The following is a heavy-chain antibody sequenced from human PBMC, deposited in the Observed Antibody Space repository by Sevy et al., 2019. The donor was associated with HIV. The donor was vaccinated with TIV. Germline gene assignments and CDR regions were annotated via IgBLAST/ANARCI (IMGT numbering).Heavy chain of an antibody. D-gene: IGHD3-22*01. CDR2: YDPEDDKR. V-gene: IGHV1-24*01. Sequence: DSVKVSCKVSGKTLTQLSMHWVRQAPGKGLEWMGSYDPEDDKRIYAQKFQGRVTMTEDTSTDTAYMELRILRSEDTDVYYCATTKDYYESSGSPFDYWGQGTLVTVSS. CDR1: GKTLTQLS. J-gene: IGHJ4*02. CDR3: ATTKDYYESSGSPFDY.